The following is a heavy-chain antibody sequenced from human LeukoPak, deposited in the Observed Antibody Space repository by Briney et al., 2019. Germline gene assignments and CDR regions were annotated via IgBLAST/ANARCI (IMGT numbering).Heavy chain of an antibody. CDR2: ICSGGST. Sequence: GGSLRLSCAASGFTVSSNYMSWVRQAPGKGLEWVSVICSGGSTYYADSVKGRFTISRDNSKNTLYLQMNSLRAEDTAVYYCARVPGIAQLYGMDVWGQGTTVTVSS. V-gene: IGHV3-66*01. J-gene: IGHJ6*02. D-gene: IGHD6-13*01. CDR3: ARVPGIAQLYGMDV. CDR1: GFTVSSNY.